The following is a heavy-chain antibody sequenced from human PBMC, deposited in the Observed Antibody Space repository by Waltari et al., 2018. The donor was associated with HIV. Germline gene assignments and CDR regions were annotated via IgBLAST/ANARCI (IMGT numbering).Heavy chain of an antibody. Sequence: QVQLQESGPGLVKPSQTLSLTCTVSGGSISSGGYYWSWIRQHPGTGLEWIGYIYYSGSTYYNPSLKSRVTISVDTSKNQFSLKLSSVTAADTAVYYCARDHTRSSTSWERFDPWGQGTLVTVSS. V-gene: IGHV4-31*03. D-gene: IGHD2-2*01. CDR2: IYYSGST. J-gene: IGHJ5*02. CDR3: ARDHTRSSTSWERFDP. CDR1: GGSISSGGYY.